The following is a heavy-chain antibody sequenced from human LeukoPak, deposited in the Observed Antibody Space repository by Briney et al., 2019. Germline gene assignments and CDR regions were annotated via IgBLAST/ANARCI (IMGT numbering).Heavy chain of an antibody. CDR1: GYTFTNYG. D-gene: IGHD6-13*01. J-gene: IGHJ4*02. V-gene: IGHV1-18*01. Sequence: GASVKVSCKASGYTFTNYGFTWVRQAPGQGLEWMGWISAYNGDTNYAQNLQGRVTMTTDTSTNTAYMELMSLRSEDTAVYYCATGAFAAAAGLDYWGQGTLVTVSS. CDR2: ISAYNGDT. CDR3: ATGAFAAAAGLDY.